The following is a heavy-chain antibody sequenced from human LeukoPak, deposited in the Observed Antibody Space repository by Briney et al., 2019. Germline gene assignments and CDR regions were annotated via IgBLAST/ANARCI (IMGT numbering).Heavy chain of an antibody. V-gene: IGHV4-61*02. D-gene: IGHD3-10*01. Sequence: PSETLSLTCTVSGGSISSGSYYWSWIRQPAGKGLEWIGRIYTSGSTNYNPSLKSRVTISLDTSKNQFSLKLSSVTAADTAVYYCARRSSRYFGSRSYRKYYFDYWGQGTLVIVSS. J-gene: IGHJ4*02. CDR1: GGSISSGSYY. CDR2: IYTSGST. CDR3: ARRSSRYFGSRSYRKYYFDY.